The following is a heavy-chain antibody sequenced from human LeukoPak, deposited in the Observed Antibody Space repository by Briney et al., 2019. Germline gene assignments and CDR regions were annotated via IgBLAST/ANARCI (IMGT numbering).Heavy chain of an antibody. CDR2: INHSGST. CDR1: GGSFSGYY. CDR3: ANSYYDSSGGLFDY. V-gene: IGHV4-34*01. J-gene: IGHJ4*02. Sequence: PSETLSLTCAVYGGSFSGYYWSWIRQPPGKGLEWIGEINHSGSTNYNPSLKSRVTISVGTSKNQFSLKLSSVTAADTAVYYCANSYYDSSGGLFDYWGQGTLVTVSS. D-gene: IGHD3-22*01.